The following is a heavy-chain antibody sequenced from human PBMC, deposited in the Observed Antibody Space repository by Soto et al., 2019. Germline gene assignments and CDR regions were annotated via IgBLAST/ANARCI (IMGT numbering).Heavy chain of an antibody. V-gene: IGHV4-59*01. D-gene: IGHD3-3*01. CDR3: ARVADFWSGYNWFDP. CDR2: IYYSGST. Sequence: PSGTLSLTCTVSGGSISSYYWSWIRQPPGKGLEWIGYIYYSGSTNYNPSLKSRVTISVDTSKNQFSLKLSSVTAADTAVYYCARVADFWSGYNWFDPWGQGTLVTVSS. CDR1: GGSISSYY. J-gene: IGHJ5*02.